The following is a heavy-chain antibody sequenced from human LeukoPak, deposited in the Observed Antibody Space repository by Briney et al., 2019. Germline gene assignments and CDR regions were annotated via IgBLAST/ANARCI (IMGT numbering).Heavy chain of an antibody. CDR3: ATLYFSSTSCLDP. CDR2: INPNSGGT. CDR1: GYTFTGYY. D-gene: IGHD2-2*01. V-gene: IGHV1-2*02. Sequence: GASVKVSCKASGYTFTGYYMHWVRQAPGQGLEWMGWINPNSGGTNYAQKFQGRVTMTRDTSISTAYMELSRLRSDDTAVYYCATLYFSSTSCLDPWRQGTLVTVSS. J-gene: IGHJ5*02.